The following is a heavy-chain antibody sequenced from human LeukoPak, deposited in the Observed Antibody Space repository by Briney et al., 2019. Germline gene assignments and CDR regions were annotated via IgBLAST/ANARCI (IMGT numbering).Heavy chain of an antibody. J-gene: IGHJ3*02. CDR2: INPNSGGT. V-gene: IGHV1-2*02. Sequence: ASVKVSCKASGYTFTGYYMHWVRQAPGQGLEWMGWINPNSGGTNYAQKFQGRVTMTRDTSISTAYMELSSLRSDDTAVYYCARDPLGAVDIWGQRTMVTVSS. CDR3: ARDPLGAVDI. CDR1: GYTFTGYY.